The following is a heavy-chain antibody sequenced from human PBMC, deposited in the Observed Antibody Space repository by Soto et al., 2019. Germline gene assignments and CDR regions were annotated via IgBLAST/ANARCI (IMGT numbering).Heavy chain of an antibody. CDR1: GGSISSSSYY. J-gene: IGHJ5*02. V-gene: IGHV4-39*01. CDR2: IYYSGST. D-gene: IGHD3-22*01. Sequence: PSETLSLTCTVSGGSISSSSYYWGWIRQPPGKGLEWIGDIYYSGSTYYNPSLKSRVTISVDTSKNQFSLKLSSVTAADTAVYYCARRGTHYYDSSGLGFDPWGQGTLVTVSS. CDR3: ARRGTHYYDSSGLGFDP.